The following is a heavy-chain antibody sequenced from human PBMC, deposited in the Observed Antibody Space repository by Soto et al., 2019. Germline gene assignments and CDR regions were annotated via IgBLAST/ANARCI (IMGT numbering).Heavy chain of an antibody. CDR1: GGTFSSYA. V-gene: IGHV1-69*01. Sequence: QVQLVQSGAEVKKPGSSVKVSCKASGGTFSSYAISWVRQAPGQGLEWMGGIIPIFGTANYAQKFQGRVTVTPDQTTSTDHMEVSSLRSEDTAVYYCAREGGGSSFWFDPWGQGTLVTVSS. CDR2: IIPIFGTA. J-gene: IGHJ5*02. D-gene: IGHD6-6*01. CDR3: AREGGGSSFWFDP.